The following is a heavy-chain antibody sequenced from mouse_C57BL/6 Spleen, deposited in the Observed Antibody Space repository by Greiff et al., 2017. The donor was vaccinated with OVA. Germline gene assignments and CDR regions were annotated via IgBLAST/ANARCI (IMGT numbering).Heavy chain of an antibody. CDR1: GYTFTSYW. D-gene: IGHD3-3*01. CDR2: IDPSDSYT. CDR3: ARKGPFDY. V-gene: IGHV1-59*01. J-gene: IGHJ2*01. Sequence: QVQLKQPGAELVRPGTSVKLSCKASGYTFTSYWMHWVKQRPGQGLEWIGVIDPSDSYTNYNQKFKGKATLTVDTSSSTAYMQLSSLTSEDSAVYYCARKGPFDYWGQGTTLTVSS.